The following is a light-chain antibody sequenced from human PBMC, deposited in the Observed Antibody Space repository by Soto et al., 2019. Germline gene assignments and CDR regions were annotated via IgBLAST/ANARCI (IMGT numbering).Light chain of an antibody. CDR1: QSVSSSY. J-gene: IGKJ1*01. Sequence: EIVLTQSPGTLSLSPWERATLSCRASQSVSSSYLAWYQQKPGQAPRLLISGASGRATGIPVRFSGSGSGTDFTLTSSSLEPEDFAVYYCQQYAGSPITFGQGTKVDIK. CDR3: QQYAGSPIT. CDR2: GAS. V-gene: IGKV3-20*01.